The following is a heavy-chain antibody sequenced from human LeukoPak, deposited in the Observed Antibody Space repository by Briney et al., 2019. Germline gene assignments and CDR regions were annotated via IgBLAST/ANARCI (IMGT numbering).Heavy chain of an antibody. CDR2: ISSSSSYI. CDR1: GFTFSSYS. J-gene: IGHJ4*02. Sequence: GGSLRLSCAASGFTFSSYSMNWVRQAPGKGLEWVSSISSSSSYIYYADSVKGRFTISRDNAKNSLCLQMNSLRAEDTAVYYCAKGAESSGYDYWGQGTLVTVSS. D-gene: IGHD6-19*01. CDR3: AKGAESSGYDY. V-gene: IGHV3-21*01.